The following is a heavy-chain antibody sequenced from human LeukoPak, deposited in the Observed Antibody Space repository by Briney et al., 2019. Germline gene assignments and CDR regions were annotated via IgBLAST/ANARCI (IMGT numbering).Heavy chain of an antibody. CDR3: ARGILVVVTARYWFDP. CDR2: IYYSGST. CDR1: GGSISSGGYY. D-gene: IGHD2-21*02. Sequence: SQTLSLTCTVSGGSISSGGYYWSWIRQHPGKGLEWIGYIYYSGSTYYNPSLKSRVTISVDTSKNQFSLKLSSVTAADTAVYYCARGILVVVTARYWFDPWGQGTLVTVSS. V-gene: IGHV4-31*03. J-gene: IGHJ5*02.